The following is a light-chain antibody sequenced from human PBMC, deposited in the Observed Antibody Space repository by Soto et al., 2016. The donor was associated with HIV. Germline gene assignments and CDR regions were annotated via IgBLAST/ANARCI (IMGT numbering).Light chain of an antibody. CDR2: QDT. J-gene: IGLJ3*02. V-gene: IGLV3-1*01. CDR3: QAWDNGTVV. CDR1: KLGDKY. Sequence: SYELTQPPSVSVSPGQTASITCSGNKLGDKYACWYQQKPGQSPVLVMYQDTKRPSEIPARFSGSNSGNTATLTITATQTMDEADYYCQAWDNGTVVFAGGTKLTVL.